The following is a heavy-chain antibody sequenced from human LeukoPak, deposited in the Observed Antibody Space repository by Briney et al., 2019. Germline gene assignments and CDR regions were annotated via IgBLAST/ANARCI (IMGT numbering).Heavy chain of an antibody. CDR1: GFTLSSYW. Sequence: GGSLRLSCAASGFTLSSYWMDWVRQAPGKGLGWVSRINSDGSSTSYADSVKGRFTISRDNAKNTLYLQMNSLRAEDTAVYYCARDGEGYGSGWYGQPHWFDPWGQGTLVTVSS. J-gene: IGHJ5*02. V-gene: IGHV3-74*01. CDR2: INSDGSST. CDR3: ARDGEGYGSGWYGQPHWFDP. D-gene: IGHD6-19*01.